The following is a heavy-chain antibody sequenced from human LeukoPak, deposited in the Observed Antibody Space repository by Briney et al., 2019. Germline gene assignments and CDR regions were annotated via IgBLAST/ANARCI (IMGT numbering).Heavy chain of an antibody. J-gene: IGHJ3*02. CDR3: ARMVVVVIADAFDI. D-gene: IGHD3-22*01. V-gene: IGHV1-2*06. Sequence: ASVKVSCKASGYTFTGYYMHWVRQAPGQGLEWMGRINPNSGGTNYAQKFQGRVTMTRDTSISTAYMELSRLRSDDTAVYYCARMVVVVIADAFDIWGQGTMVTVSS. CDR1: GYTFTGYY. CDR2: INPNSGGT.